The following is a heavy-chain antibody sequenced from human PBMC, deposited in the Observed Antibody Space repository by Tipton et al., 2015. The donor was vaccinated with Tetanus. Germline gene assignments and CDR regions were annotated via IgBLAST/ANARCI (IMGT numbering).Heavy chain of an antibody. CDR3: AREADCSGGSCFSGDFDD. D-gene: IGHD2-15*01. J-gene: IGHJ4*02. CDR2: SWYDGTDK. V-gene: IGHV3-33*01. CDR1: GFIFSSYG. Sequence: SGFIFSSYGIHWVRQAPGNGLEWAAVSWYDGTDKYYADSVKGRFTISRDNSKNTLYLQMNSLRAEDTAVYYCAREADCSGGSCFSGDFDDWGQGTQVTVSS.